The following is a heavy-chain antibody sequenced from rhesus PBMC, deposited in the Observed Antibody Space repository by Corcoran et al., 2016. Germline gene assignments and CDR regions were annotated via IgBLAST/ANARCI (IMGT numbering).Heavy chain of an antibody. CDR2: INSGGSST. J-gene: IGHJ4*01. CDR1: GFTFSSYG. V-gene: IGHV3S5*01. Sequence: EVQLVETGGGLVQPGGSLKLSCAASGFTFSSYGMSWVRQAPGKGLEWVTAINSGGSSTYCADSVKGRFTISRDNSQTTLSLHMNSLRAEDTAVYYCAKGGYGTFDYWGQGVLVTVSS. CDR3: AKGGYGTFDY. D-gene: IGHD3-9*01.